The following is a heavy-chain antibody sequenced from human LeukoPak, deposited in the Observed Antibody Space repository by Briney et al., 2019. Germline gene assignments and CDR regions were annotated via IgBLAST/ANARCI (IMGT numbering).Heavy chain of an antibody. V-gene: IGHV3-30*04. J-gene: IGHJ4*02. CDR3: AKDFMYSSSYSAGYFDY. Sequence: GGSLRLSCAASGFTFNYFALHWVRQGPGTGLEWVAVISYDGSNKYYSESVKGRFTISRDNSKNTLYLQMNSLRAEDTAVYYCAKDFMYSSSYSAGYFDYWGQGTLVTVSS. CDR2: ISYDGSNK. D-gene: IGHD6-6*01. CDR1: GFTFNYFA.